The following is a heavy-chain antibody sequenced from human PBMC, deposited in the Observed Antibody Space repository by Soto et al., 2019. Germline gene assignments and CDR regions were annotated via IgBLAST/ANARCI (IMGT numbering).Heavy chain of an antibody. V-gene: IGHV4-34*01. CDR2: INHSGST. J-gene: IGHJ5*02. Sequence: QVQLQQWGAGLLKPSETLSLTCAVYGGSFSDYYWSWIRQPPGKGLEWIGEINHSGSTNYNPSLKSRVTISVDTSKKQFSLKLSSVTAADTAVYYCARVFLSGYNCCTGFDPWGQGTLVTVSS. CDR3: ARVFLSGYNCCTGFDP. CDR1: GGSFSDYY. D-gene: IGHD1-20*01.